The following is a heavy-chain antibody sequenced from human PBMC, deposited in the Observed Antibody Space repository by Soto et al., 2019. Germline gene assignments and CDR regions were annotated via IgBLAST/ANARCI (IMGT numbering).Heavy chain of an antibody. Sequence: PAETLSLTCTVSGGSISRGSYYCSWIRQPPGKGMEWIGYIYYSGSTNYNPSLKSRVTISVDTSKNQFSLKLSSVTAADTAVYYCARRGYSYARTLFDYWGQGTLVTVSS. CDR1: GGSISRGSYY. CDR2: IYYSGST. D-gene: IGHD5-18*01. J-gene: IGHJ4*02. CDR3: ARRGYSYARTLFDY. V-gene: IGHV4-61*01.